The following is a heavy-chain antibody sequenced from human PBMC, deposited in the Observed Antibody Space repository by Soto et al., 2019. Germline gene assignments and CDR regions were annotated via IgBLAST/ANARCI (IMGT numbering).Heavy chain of an antibody. CDR2: IYYSGST. D-gene: IGHD3-16*01. CDR3: VRGITVLSLDS. Sequence: QVQLQESGPGLVKPSETLSLTCTVSGGSISPYYWTWIRQPPGKGLEWIGYIYYSGSTNYNPSLKSRVTISVDWSKNQFSLKLSSVTAADTATYYCVRGITVLSLDSWGHGTLVTVSS. J-gene: IGHJ5*01. CDR1: GGSISPYY. V-gene: IGHV4-59*01.